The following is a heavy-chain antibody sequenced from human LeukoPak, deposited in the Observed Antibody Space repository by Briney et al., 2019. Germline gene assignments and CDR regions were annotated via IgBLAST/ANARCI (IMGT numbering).Heavy chain of an antibody. V-gene: IGHV4-59*01. J-gene: IGHJ4*02. D-gene: IGHD6-19*01. CDR2: IYYSGST. CDR3: AREGKLTGYFGGLGFNY. Sequence: SETLSLTCAVSGGSISSYYWNWIRQPPGKGLEWIGYIYYSGSTIYNPSLKSRVTMSVDTSKNQFSRNLTSVTAADTAVYYCAREGKLTGYFGGLGFNYWGQGILVTVSS. CDR1: GGSISSYY.